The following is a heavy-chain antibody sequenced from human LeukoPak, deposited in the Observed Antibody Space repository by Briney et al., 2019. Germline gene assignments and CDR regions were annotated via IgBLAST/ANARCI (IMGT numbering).Heavy chain of an antibody. V-gene: IGHV4-38-2*02. CDR3: ARHLHYYDSSGYFDY. CDR1: GFSISSGYY. Sequence: SETQSLTCTVSGFSISSGYYWGWIRQPPGERLEWIGSISHSWSTYYNPSLKSRVTISLDTSKNQFSLRLSFVTAADTAVYYCARHLHYYDSSGYFDYWGQGTLVTVSS. D-gene: IGHD3-22*01. CDR2: ISHSWST. J-gene: IGHJ4*02.